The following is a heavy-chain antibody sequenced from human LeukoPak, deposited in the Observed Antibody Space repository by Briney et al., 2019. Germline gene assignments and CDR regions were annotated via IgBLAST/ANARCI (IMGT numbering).Heavy chain of an antibody. CDR3: ARGIESYGDYGY. CDR2: IYYSGST. J-gene: IGHJ4*02. D-gene: IGHD4-17*01. V-gene: IGHV4-39*07. Sequence: PSETLSLTCTVSGGSISSSSYYWGWLRQPPGKGLEWIGSIYYSGSTYYNPSLKSRVTISVDTSKNQFSLKLSSLTAADTAIYYCARGIESYGDYGYWGQGILVTVSS. CDR1: GGSISSSSYY.